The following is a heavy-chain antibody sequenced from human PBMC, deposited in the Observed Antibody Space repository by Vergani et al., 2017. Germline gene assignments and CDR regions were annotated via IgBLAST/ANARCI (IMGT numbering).Heavy chain of an antibody. CDR2: IKSKTDGGTT. CDR3: TTEFIVVVVAATTLAEYFQH. Sequence: EVQLVESGGGLVQPGGSLRLSCEASGFTFRSHCMSWVRQTPGKGLEWVGRIKSKTDGGTTDYAAPVKGRFTISRDDSKNTLYLQMNSLKTEDTAVYYCTTEFIVVVVAATTLAEYFQHWGQGTLVTVSS. J-gene: IGHJ1*01. D-gene: IGHD2-15*01. CDR1: GFTFRSHC. V-gene: IGHV3-15*01.